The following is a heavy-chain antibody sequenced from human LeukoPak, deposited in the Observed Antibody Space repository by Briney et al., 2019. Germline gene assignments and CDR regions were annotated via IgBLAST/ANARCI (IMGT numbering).Heavy chain of an antibody. CDR3: AKDMRNYYDSSGGIHFDY. D-gene: IGHD3-22*01. J-gene: IGHJ4*02. V-gene: IGHV3-9*01. CDR2: ISWNSGSI. Sequence: PGGSLRLSCAASGFTFDDYAMHWVRQAPGKGLEWVSGISWNSGSIGYADSVKGRFTISRDNAKNSLYLQMNSLRAEDTALYYCAKDMRNYYDSSGGIHFDYWGQGTLVTVSS. CDR1: GFTFDDYA.